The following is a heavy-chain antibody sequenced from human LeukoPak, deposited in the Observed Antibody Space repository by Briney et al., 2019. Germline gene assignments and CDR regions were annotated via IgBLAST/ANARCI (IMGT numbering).Heavy chain of an antibody. CDR3: ARGSLLWFGELLPRYGMDV. CDR1: GGSIRSYH. J-gene: IGHJ6*02. CDR2: IYYSGST. D-gene: IGHD3-10*01. V-gene: IGHV4-59*01. Sequence: SETLSLTCTVSGGSIRSYHWSWIRQPPGKGLEWIGYIYYSGSTNYNPSFKSRVTISVDTSKNQFSLKLSSVTAADTAVYYCARGSLLWFGELLPRYGMDVWGQETTVTVSS.